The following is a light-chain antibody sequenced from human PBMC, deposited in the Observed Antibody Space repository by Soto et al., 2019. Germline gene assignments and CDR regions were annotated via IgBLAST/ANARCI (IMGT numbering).Light chain of an antibody. CDR2: VAS. CDR1: QSVTSSY. CDR3: QQYGSSPWT. V-gene: IGKV3-20*01. Sequence: EIVLTQSPGTLSLSPGERASLSCRASQSVTSSYLAWYQQKPGQAPRLLIYVASNRATGIPGRFSGSGSGTDFTLTINRLEPEDFAVYYCQQYGSSPWTFVQGTKVEIK. J-gene: IGKJ1*01.